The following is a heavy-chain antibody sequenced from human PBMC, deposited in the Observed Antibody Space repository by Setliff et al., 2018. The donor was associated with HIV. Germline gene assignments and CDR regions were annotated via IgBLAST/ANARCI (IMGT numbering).Heavy chain of an antibody. CDR2: IIPFFATA. D-gene: IGHD3-10*01. V-gene: IGHV1-69*05. CDR3: ARELSDRVNYYGSESLDPFDQ. Sequence: SVKVSCKASGGTFSSYVISWVRQVPGQGLEWMGGIIPFFATANYARKFQGRVAMTRDTSTSTLYIELSSLRSEDSAVYYCARELSDRVNYYGSESLDPFDQWGQGTLVTVS. CDR1: GGTFSSYV. J-gene: IGHJ4*02.